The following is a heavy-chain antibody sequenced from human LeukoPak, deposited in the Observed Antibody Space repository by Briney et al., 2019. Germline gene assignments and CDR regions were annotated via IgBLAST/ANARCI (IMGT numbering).Heavy chain of an antibody. CDR2: IYTSGST. D-gene: IGHD4-17*01. CDR3: ARELDDYGDLNFDY. Sequence: PSETLSLTCTVSGGSISSYYWSWIRQPAGKGLEWIGRIYTSGSTNYNPSLKSRVTMSVDTSKNQFSLKLSSATAADTAVYYCARELDDYGDLNFDYWGQGTLVTVSS. CDR1: GGSISSYY. V-gene: IGHV4-4*07. J-gene: IGHJ4*02.